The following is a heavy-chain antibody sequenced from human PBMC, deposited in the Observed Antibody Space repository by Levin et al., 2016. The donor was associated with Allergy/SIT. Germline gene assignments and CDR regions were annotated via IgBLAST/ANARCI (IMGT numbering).Heavy chain of an antibody. CDR2: IYWDDDK. D-gene: IGHD1-7*01. Sequence: SGPTLVKPTQTLTLTCTFSGFSLTPYGVGVGWVRQPPGKALEWLALIYWDDDKRFSPSLKSRLTITKDTSKNHVVLTLTNMDPVDTATYYCAHRRGLTWNYGTGWFDTWGQGALVTVSS. V-gene: IGHV2-5*02. J-gene: IGHJ5*02. CDR1: GFSLTPYGVG. CDR3: AHRRGLTWNYGTGWFDT.